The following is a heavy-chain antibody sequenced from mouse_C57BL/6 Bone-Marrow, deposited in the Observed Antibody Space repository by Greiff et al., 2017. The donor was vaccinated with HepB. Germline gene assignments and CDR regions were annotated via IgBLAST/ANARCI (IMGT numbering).Heavy chain of an antibody. CDR2: INPSTGGT. CDR3: AREGEAQATYAMDY. J-gene: IGHJ4*01. Sequence: VHVKQSGPELVKPGASVKISCKASGYSFTGYYMNWVKQSPEKSLEWIGEINPSTGGTTYNQKFKAKATLTVDKSSSTAYMQLKSLTSEDSAVYYCAREGEAQATYAMDYWGQGTSVTVSS. CDR1: GYSFTGYY. D-gene: IGHD3-2*02. V-gene: IGHV1-42*01.